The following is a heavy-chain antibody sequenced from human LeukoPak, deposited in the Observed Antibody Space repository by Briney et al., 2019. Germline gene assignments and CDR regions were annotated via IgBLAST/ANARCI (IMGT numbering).Heavy chain of an antibody. V-gene: IGHV1-18*01. CDR3: ARDEHIVVVTAVAFDI. J-gene: IGHJ3*02. Sequence: ASVKVSCKASGYTFTSYGISWVRQAPGQGLEWMGWISAYNGNTNYAQKLQGRVTMTTDTSTSTAYMELRSLRSDDTAMYYCARDEHIVVVTAVAFDIWGQGTMVTVSS. CDR1: GYTFTSYG. CDR2: ISAYNGNT. D-gene: IGHD2-21*02.